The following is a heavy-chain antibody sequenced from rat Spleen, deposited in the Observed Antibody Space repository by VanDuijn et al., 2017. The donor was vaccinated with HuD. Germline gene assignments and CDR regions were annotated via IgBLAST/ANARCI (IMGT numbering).Heavy chain of an antibody. CDR2: ISYDGIST. Sequence: EVQLVESGGGLVQPGGSLKLSCVVSGFTFNSYDMTWVRQAPTEGLEWVATISYDGISTYYRDSVRGRFTISNNNAKSSLYLQMDSLRSEDTATYYCSPLPGYNLGHWGQGVMVTASS. D-gene: IGHD1-4*01. CDR1: GFTFNSYD. V-gene: IGHV5-29*01. J-gene: IGHJ2*01. CDR3: SPLPGYNLGH.